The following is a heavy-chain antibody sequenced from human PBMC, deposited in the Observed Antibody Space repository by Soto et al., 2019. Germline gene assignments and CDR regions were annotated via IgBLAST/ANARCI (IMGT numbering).Heavy chain of an antibody. Sequence: PGGSLRLACAASGFTFSSYSMNWVRQAPGKGLEWFSYISSSSSTIYYADSVKGRFTISRDNAKNSLYLEMNSLRAEDTAGYYCASITRSGEQVSYYFYYYMDVWGKGTPV. D-gene: IGHD3-10*01. J-gene: IGHJ6*03. V-gene: IGHV3-48*01. CDR1: GFTFSSYS. CDR3: ASITRSGEQVSYYFYYYMDV. CDR2: ISSSSSTI.